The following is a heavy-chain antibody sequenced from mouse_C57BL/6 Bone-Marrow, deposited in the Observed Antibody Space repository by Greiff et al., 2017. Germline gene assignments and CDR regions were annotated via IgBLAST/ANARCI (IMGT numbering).Heavy chain of an antibody. J-gene: IGHJ4*01. CDR1: GYTFTSYW. CDR3: AREDYGSSYGDAMDY. CDR2: IHPNSGST. D-gene: IGHD1-1*01. Sequence: VQLQQPGAELVKPGASVKLSCKASGYTFTSYWMHWVKQRPGQGLEWIGMIHPNSGSTNYNEKFKSKATLTVDKSSSTAYMQLSSLPSEDSAVYYCAREDYGSSYGDAMDYWGQGTSVTVSS. V-gene: IGHV1-64*01.